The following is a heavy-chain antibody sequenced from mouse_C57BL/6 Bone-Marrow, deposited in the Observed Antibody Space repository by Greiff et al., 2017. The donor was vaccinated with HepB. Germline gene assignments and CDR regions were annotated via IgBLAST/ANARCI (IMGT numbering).Heavy chain of an antibody. CDR2: ISNGGGST. Sequence: EVQVVEPGGGLVQPGGSLKLSCAASGFTFSDYYMYWVRQTPEKRLEWVAYISNGGGSTYYTDTVKGRVTISRDNAKNTLYLQMSRLKSEDTAMYFCARRGDYWGQGTSVTVSS. CDR3: ARRGDY. J-gene: IGHJ4*01. CDR1: GFTFSDYY. V-gene: IGHV5-12*01.